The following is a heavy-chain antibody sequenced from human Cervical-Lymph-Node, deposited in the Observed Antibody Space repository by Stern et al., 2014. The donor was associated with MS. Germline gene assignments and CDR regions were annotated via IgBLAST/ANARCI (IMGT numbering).Heavy chain of an antibody. CDR3: AREGGYGDYSWFDP. CDR1: GGTFSSYT. V-gene: IGHV1-69*09. Sequence: QVQLVESGAEVKKPGSSGKVSCKASGGTFSSYTISWVRQAPGQGLEWMGRIIPILGIANYAQKFQGRVTITADKSTSTAYMELSSLRSEDTAVYYCAREGGYGDYSWFDPWGQGTLVTVSS. J-gene: IGHJ5*02. CDR2: IIPILGIA. D-gene: IGHD4-17*01.